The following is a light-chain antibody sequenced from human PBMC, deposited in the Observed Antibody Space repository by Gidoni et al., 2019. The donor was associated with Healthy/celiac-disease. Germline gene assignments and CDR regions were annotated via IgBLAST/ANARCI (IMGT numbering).Light chain of an antibody. J-gene: IGKJ2*04. CDR1: QSVLYSYNNKNY. V-gene: IGKV4-1*01. Sequence: DIVMTQSSASLAASLGERATINCKSSQSVLYSYNNKNYLPWYQQKPGQPHTLIIYWACTREAGVPDRCSGSGGGTDSTLTSSSLQDEDVAVYCCQQYYSARSFGQGTKLEIK. CDR3: QQYYSARS. CDR2: WAC.